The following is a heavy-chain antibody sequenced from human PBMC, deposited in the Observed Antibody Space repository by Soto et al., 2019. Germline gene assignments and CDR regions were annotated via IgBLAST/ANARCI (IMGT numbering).Heavy chain of an antibody. J-gene: IGHJ3*02. Sequence: SETLSLTCTVSGGSISSGGYYWSWIRQHPGKGLEWIGYIYYSGSTYYNPSLKSRVTISVDTSKNQFSLKLSSVTAADTAVYYCGFGRFPSPVSDIWGQGTMVTVSS. CDR3: GFGRFPSPVSDI. V-gene: IGHV4-31*03. CDR1: GGSISSGGYY. CDR2: IYYSGST. D-gene: IGHD3-10*01.